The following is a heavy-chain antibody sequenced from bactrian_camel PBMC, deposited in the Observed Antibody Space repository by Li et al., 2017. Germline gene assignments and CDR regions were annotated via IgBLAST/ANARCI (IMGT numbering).Heavy chain of an antibody. Sequence: VQLVESGGGLVQPGGSLRLSCAASGFTFSSCDMTWVRQAPGKGLEWVSRIRSGGDRAFYSDSVKGRFTISMDNAKNTLFLQMTNLKPEDTGIFYCAAQGGEYYSGGYYFGHWGQGTQVTVS. V-gene: IGHV3S40*01. CDR3: AAQGGEYYSGGYYFGH. J-gene: IGHJ4*01. D-gene: IGHD2*01. CDR1: GFTFSSCD. CDR2: IRSGGDRA.